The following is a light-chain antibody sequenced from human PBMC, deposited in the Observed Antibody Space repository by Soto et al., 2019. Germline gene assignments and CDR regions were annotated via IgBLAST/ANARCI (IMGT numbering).Light chain of an antibody. V-gene: IGLV2-14*01. Sequence: QSVLTQPASVSGFPGQAITISCTGTSSDVGGYNYVSWYQQHPGKAPQFIIYDVSNRPSGVSNRFSGSKSGNTASLTIFGLQAEDEADYYCSSFTSSNTLVFGGGTKVTVL. J-gene: IGLJ2*01. CDR2: DVS. CDR3: SSFTSSNTLV. CDR1: SSDVGGYNY.